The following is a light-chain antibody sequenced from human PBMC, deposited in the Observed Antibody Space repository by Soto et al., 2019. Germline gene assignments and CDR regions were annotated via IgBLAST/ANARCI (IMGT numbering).Light chain of an antibody. V-gene: IGLV1-40*01. CDR1: RSHNGAGYD. J-gene: IGLJ1*01. CDR3: QSYDSSLSGSGV. Sequence: SVLAPPPPVSWAPGQRVPLSRPGGRSHNGAGYDVHWYQQLPGTAPKLLIYGNSNRPSGVPDRFSGSKSGTSASLAITGLQAEDEADYYCQSYDSSLSGSGVFGTGTKVTVL. CDR2: GNS.